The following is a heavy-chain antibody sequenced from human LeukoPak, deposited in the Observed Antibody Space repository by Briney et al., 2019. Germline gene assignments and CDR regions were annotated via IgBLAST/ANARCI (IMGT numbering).Heavy chain of an antibody. Sequence: PGGSLRLSCAASGFTFSSYTMHWVRQAPGKGLEWVAVMWYHGNNQYYADSVKGRFTISRDISQNTLYLQMNSLRAEDTAVYYCARGCVLTAVTTACYWGQGTLVTVSS. CDR3: ARGCVLTAVTTACY. V-gene: IGHV3-30-3*01. CDR1: GFTFSSYT. J-gene: IGHJ4*02. CDR2: MWYHGNNQ. D-gene: IGHD4-11*01.